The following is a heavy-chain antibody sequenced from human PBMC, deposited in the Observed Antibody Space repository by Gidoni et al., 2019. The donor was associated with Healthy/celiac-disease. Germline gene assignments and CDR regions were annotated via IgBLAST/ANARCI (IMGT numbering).Heavy chain of an antibody. V-gene: IGHV3-21*01. J-gene: IGHJ4*02. Sequence: EVQLVESGGGLVKPGGSLRLSCDASGFTFSSYSMNWVRQAPGKGLEWVSSISSSSSYIYYADSVKGRFTISRDNAKNSLYLQMNSLRAEDTAVYYCARDRGRVLDYWGQGTLVTVSS. CDR2: ISSSSSYI. CDR1: GFTFSSYS. CDR3: ARDRGRVLDY.